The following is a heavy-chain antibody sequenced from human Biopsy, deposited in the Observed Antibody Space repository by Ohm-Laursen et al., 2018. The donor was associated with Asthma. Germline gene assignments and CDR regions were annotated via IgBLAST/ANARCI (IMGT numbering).Heavy chain of an antibody. Sequence: GASVKVSCKASGGTFSSHSISWVRQAPGQGLEWMGGIIPIFDTPNYAQKFQGRVTITADESTTTAYMELSSLRSEDTAVYYCVNSGGDYGYFGLDVWGQGTTVTVSS. CDR2: IIPIFDTP. V-gene: IGHV1-69*13. D-gene: IGHD4-17*01. J-gene: IGHJ6*02. CDR1: GGTFSSHS. CDR3: VNSGGDYGYFGLDV.